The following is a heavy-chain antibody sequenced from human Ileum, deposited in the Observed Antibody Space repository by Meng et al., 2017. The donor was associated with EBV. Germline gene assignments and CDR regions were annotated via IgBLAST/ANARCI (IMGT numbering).Heavy chain of an antibody. D-gene: IGHD3-22*01. J-gene: IGHJ4*02. CDR3: ARDYYYDSSPTPDY. CDR2: IYYSGST. CDR1: GGSISSSSSY. V-gene: IGHV4-39*07. Sequence: HRPEPAPGLLKPSETLSLTCTVSGGSISSSSSYWGWIRQPPGKGLEWIGSIYYSGSTYYNPSLKSRVTISVDTSKNQFSLKLSSVTAADTAVYYCARDYYYDSSPTPDYWGQGTLVTVSS.